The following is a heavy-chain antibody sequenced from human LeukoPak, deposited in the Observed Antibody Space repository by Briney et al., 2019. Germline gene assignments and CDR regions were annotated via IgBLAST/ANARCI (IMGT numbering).Heavy chain of an antibody. V-gene: IGHV4-34*01. D-gene: IGHD6-13*01. CDR2: INHSGST. CDR3: ARAPGIALRNWFDP. CDR1: GGSFSGYY. Sequence: SETLSLTCAVYGGSFSGYYWSWIRQPPGKGLEWIGEINHSGSTNYNPSLKSRVTISVDTSKNQFSLKLSSVTAADTAVYYCARAPGIALRNWFDPWGQGTLVTVSS. J-gene: IGHJ5*02.